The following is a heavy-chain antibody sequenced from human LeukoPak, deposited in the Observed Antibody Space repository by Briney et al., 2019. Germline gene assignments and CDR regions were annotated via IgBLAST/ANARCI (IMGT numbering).Heavy chain of an antibody. D-gene: IGHD4-17*01. J-gene: IGHJ4*02. Sequence: GGSLRLSCAASGFTFSSFSMNWVRQAPGKGLEWISYISSSSSSTYYADSVKGRFTISRDNAKNSLYLQMNRLRAEDTAVYYCARVIGSYGDSAYWRQGTLVTVSS. CDR3: ARVIGSYGDSAY. CDR2: ISSSSSST. CDR1: GFTFSSFS. V-gene: IGHV3-48*04.